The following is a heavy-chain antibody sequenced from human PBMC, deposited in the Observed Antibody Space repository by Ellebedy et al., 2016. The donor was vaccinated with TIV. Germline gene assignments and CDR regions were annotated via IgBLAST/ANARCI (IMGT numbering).Heavy chain of an antibody. CDR1: GGSFSGYS. Sequence: SETLSLXXAVYGGSFSGYSWSWIRQPPGRGLEWIGEISHNGNTNYKPPLKSRVTISVDTSRNQFTLNLTSVTAADTAVYYCARVRPINLLYSSSSYWFGPWGQGTLVTVSS. CDR3: ARVRPINLLYSSSSYWFGP. D-gene: IGHD6-6*01. CDR2: ISHNGNT. V-gene: IGHV4-34*01. J-gene: IGHJ5*02.